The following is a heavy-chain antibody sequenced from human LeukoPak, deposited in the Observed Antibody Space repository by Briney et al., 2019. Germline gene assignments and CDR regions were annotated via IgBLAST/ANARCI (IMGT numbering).Heavy chain of an antibody. Sequence: PGGSLRLSCAASGFTFSSYSMNWVRQAPGKGLEWVSSISSSSSYIYYADSVKGRFTISRDNAKNSLYLQMNSLRAEDTAVYYCARDSNWGDGVFDYWGQGTLVTVSS. CDR2: ISSSSSYI. V-gene: IGHV3-21*01. J-gene: IGHJ4*02. CDR3: ARDSNWGDGVFDY. D-gene: IGHD7-27*01. CDR1: GFTFSSYS.